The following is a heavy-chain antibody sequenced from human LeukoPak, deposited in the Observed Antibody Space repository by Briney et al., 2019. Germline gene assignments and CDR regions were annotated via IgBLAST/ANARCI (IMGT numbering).Heavy chain of an antibody. CDR3: ARSLGYTYGYADY. CDR1: GGSISTYY. Sequence: PSETLSLTWTVSGGSISTYYWSWIRQPAGKGLEWLGRIYVSGSTNYNPSLKSRVTMSLDTSKNQFSLKLSSVTAADTAVYYCARSLGYTYGYADYWGQGTLVTVSS. CDR2: IYVSGST. D-gene: IGHD5-18*01. V-gene: IGHV4-4*07. J-gene: IGHJ4*02.